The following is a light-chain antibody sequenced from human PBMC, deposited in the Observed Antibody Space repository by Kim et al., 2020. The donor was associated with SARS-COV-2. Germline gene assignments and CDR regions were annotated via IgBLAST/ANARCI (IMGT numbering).Light chain of an antibody. CDR2: END. Sequence: NFMLTQPHSVSESPGKTVTISCTRSSGSVASNFVQWHQQCPGSSPTTVIYENDQRPAGVPDRFSGSIDRSSNSASLSISGLETEDEADYYCQSYDDHNWVFGGGTQLTVL. CDR1: SGSVASNF. CDR3: QSYDDHNWV. V-gene: IGLV6-57*01. J-gene: IGLJ3*02.